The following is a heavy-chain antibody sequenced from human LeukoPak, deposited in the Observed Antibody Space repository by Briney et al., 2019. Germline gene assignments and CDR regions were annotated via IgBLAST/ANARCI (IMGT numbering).Heavy chain of an antibody. CDR1: GYTFTGYY. V-gene: IGHV1-2*02. CDR2: INPNSGGT. D-gene: IGHD1-26*01. CDR3: ARSPVGATPFDP. J-gene: IGHJ5*02. Sequence: ASVKVSCKASGYTFTGYYMYWVRQAPGQGLEWMGWINPNSGGTNYAQKFQGRVTMTTDTSTSTAYMELRSLRSDDTAVYYCARSPVGATPFDPWGQGTLVTVSS.